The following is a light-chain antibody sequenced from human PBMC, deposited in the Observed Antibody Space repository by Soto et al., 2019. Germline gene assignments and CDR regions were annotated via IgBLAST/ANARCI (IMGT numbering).Light chain of an antibody. CDR2: GAS. CDR1: QSVNTN. Sequence: EIVMTQSPATLSVSPGDRATLSCRASQSVNTNVAWYQQEPGHAPRLLIYGASTRATGIPARFSGSVSGTEFALTISSLQSEDFAVYYCQQYNNWPRTFGQGTKVDIK. V-gene: IGKV3D-15*01. J-gene: IGKJ1*01. CDR3: QQYNNWPRT.